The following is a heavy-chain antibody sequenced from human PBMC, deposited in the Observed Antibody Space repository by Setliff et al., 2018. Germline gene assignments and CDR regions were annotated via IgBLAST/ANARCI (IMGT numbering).Heavy chain of an antibody. CDR1: GYTFTSHY. CDR3: ARDVFPYHYEGAFDI. V-gene: IGHV1-46*01. Sequence: ASVKVSCKASGYTFTSHYMHWARQAPGLGLEWMGTINPSSGRTSYAQKFQGRVTMTRDTSTSTVYMDMSSLRSEDTAVYYCARDVFPYHYEGAFDIWGQGTMVTVS. J-gene: IGHJ3*02. CDR2: INPSSGRT. D-gene: IGHD3-22*01.